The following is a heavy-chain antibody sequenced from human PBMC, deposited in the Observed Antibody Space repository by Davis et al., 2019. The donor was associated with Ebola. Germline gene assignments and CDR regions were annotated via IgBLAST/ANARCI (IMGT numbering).Heavy chain of an antibody. CDR2: TYYRSRWYN. D-gene: IGHD6-19*01. CDR3: TRDESITVAGPRGWFDP. Sequence: SQTPSLTCAISGVSLSANIVAWNWIRQSPSRAPAWLGRTYYRSRWYNDYAVSLKSRITINPDTSKNQFSLHLNSVTPEDTAVYYCTRDESITVAGPRGWFDPWGQGILVTVSS. V-gene: IGHV6-1*01. J-gene: IGHJ5*02. CDR1: GVSLSANIVA.